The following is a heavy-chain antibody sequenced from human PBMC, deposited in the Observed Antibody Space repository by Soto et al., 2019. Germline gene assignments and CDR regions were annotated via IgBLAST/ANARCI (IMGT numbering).Heavy chain of an antibody. CDR1: GGSISSSSYY. Sequence: SETLSLTCTVSGGSISSSSYYWGWIRQPPGKGLEWIGSIYYSGSTYYNPSLKSRVTISVDTSKNQFSLKLSSVTAADTAVYYCARLDYSNLYYYGMDVWGQGTTVTVSS. CDR2: IYYSGST. CDR3: ARLDYSNLYYYGMDV. D-gene: IGHD4-4*01. V-gene: IGHV4-39*01. J-gene: IGHJ6*02.